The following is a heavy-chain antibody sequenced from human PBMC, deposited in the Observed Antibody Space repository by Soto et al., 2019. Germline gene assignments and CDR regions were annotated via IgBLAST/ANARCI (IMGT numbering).Heavy chain of an antibody. CDR3: ARVISGLTGRTPPAYNWFDP. Sequence: GSLRLSGAASVFTFSDYYMSWIRQAPGKGLEWVSYISSSSSYTNYADSVKGRFTISRDNAKNSLYLQMNSLRAEDTAVYYCARVISGLTGRTPPAYNWFDPWGQGTLVTVSS. V-gene: IGHV3-11*06. J-gene: IGHJ5*02. CDR2: ISSSSSYT. D-gene: IGHD3-9*01. CDR1: VFTFSDYY.